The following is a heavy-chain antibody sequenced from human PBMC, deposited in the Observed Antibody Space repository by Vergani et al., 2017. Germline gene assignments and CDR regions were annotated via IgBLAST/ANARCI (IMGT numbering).Heavy chain of an antibody. J-gene: IGHJ3*02. CDR2: ISFDGSNK. V-gene: IGHV3-30*18. D-gene: IGHD5-18*01. Sequence: QVQLVESGGGAVQPGRSLRLSCAAPGFTFSSYGMHWVRQAPGKGLGWVAVISFDGSNKYYADTVKGSFTMSRDNSKSTLYLQRNSLGAKDTAVYYCAKDWCFYSYGPDAFDIWGQGTMVTVSS. CDR3: AKDWCFYSYGPDAFDI. CDR1: GFTFSSYG.